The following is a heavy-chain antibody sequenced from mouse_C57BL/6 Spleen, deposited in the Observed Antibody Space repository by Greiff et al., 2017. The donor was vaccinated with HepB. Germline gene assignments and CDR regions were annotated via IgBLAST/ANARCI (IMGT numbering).Heavy chain of an antibody. J-gene: IGHJ3*01. CDR1: GFTFSSYA. CDR2: ISDGGSYT. V-gene: IGHV5-4*03. Sequence: DVMLVESGGGLVKPGGSLKLSCAASGFTFSSYAMSWVRQTPEKRLEWVATISDGGSYTYYPDNVKGRFTISRDNAKNNLYLQMSHLKSEDTAMYYCARVDIYYGSLAYWGQGTLVTVSA. CDR3: ARVDIYYGSLAY. D-gene: IGHD2-2*01.